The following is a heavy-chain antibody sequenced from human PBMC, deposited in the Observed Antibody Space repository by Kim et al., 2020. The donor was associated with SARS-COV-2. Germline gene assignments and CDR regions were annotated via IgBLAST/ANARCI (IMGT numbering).Heavy chain of an antibody. CDR3: ARVFPFCGGGACSSY. V-gene: IGHV3-7*01. J-gene: IGHJ4*02. Sequence: GGSLRLSCAASGFTFSTYWMVWVRQTPGQGLQCVATIKPSGSDKYYVDSVRGRFSISRDNAQNSLYLQMNSLRSEDTAVYFCARVFPFCGGGACSSYWGQGTLVTVSS. CDR2: IKPSGSDK. D-gene: IGHD2-15*01. CDR1: GFTFSTYW.